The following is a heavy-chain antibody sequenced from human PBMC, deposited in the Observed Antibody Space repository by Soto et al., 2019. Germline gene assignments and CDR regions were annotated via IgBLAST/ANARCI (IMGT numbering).Heavy chain of an antibody. CDR1: GFTFSDYY. CDR2: ISSSGSTI. Sequence: QVQLVESGGGLVKPGGSLRLSCAASGFTFSDYYMSWIRQAPGKGLEWVSYISSSGSTIYYADSVNGRFTISRDNAKNSLYLQMNSVRAEETAVYYRARDEDCSSTSCYWHYWGQGTLVTFSS. D-gene: IGHD2-2*01. CDR3: ARDEDCSSTSCYWHY. V-gene: IGHV3-11*01. J-gene: IGHJ4*02.